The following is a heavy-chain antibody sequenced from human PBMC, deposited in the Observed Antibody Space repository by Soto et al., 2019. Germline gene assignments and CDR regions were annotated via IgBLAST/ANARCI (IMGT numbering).Heavy chain of an antibody. V-gene: IGHV1-18*04. CDR1: GYTFTSYG. D-gene: IGHD6-6*01. CDR2: ISAYNGNT. J-gene: IGHJ3*02. CDR3: ASSYSSSSVDAFDI. Sequence: ASVKVSCKASGYTFTSYGISWVRQAPGQGLEWMGWISAYNGNTNYAQKLQGRVTMTTNTSTSTAYMELRSLRSDDTAVYYCASSYSSSSVDAFDIWGQGTMVTVS.